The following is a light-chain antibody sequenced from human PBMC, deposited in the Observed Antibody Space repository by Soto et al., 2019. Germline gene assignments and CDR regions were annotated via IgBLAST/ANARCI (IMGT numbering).Light chain of an antibody. Sequence: DVQVNTSPSAPSASVGDRVTITCQATQHITTYLNLYQQKPGQAPTLLIYDSSNLETGVPSRFSGSGSGTDFTFTINSLQPEDIATYYCQHYNNLPYSFGQGTKVEIK. CDR1: QHITTY. J-gene: IGKJ2*03. CDR2: DSS. CDR3: QHYNNLPYS. V-gene: IGKV1-33*01.